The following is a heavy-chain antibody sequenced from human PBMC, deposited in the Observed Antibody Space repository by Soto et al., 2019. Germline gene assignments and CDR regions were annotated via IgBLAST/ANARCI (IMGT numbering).Heavy chain of an antibody. CDR2: XXXXXXXX. D-gene: IGHD5-12*01. Sequence: QMQLVESGGGAVQPGRSLRLSCAASGFTFSYYPMHWVXXXXXXXXXXXXXXXXXXXXXXYADSVKGRFTISRDNSKNTLYLQMNSLRGEDTAVYYCARVPGXMVAILYIYPLDGREPLSDVDVWGQGTTVTVSS. CDR3: ARVPGXMVAILYIYPLDGREPLSDVDV. V-gene: IGHV3-30*01. J-gene: IGHJ6*02. CDR1: GFTFSYYP.